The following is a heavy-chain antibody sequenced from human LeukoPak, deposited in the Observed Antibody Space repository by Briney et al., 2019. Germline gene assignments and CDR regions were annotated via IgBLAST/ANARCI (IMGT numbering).Heavy chain of an antibody. V-gene: IGHV4-34*01. CDR2: ITPSGST. D-gene: IGHD3-22*01. J-gene: IGHJ4*02. CDR3: ASAFYYDRRDY. CDR1: GGSFSGYF. Sequence: PSETLSLTCVVYGGSFSGYFWSWIRQPPGKGLEWIGEITPSGSTNYSPSFKSRVSISIDTSNKKLTLRLTSVTAADSAVYYCASAFYYDRRDYWGQGTLVTVSS.